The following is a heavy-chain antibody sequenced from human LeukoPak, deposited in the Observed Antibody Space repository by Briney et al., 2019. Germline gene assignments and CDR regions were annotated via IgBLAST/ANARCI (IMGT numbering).Heavy chain of an antibody. Sequence: GGSLRLSCAASGFTFDDYAMHWVRQAPGKSLEWVSGISWNSGTLGYADSVKGRFTMSRDNAKNALYLQLNSLKPEDTALYYCAKDILADTPAGYYYYGLDVWGQGTTVTVSS. CDR3: AKDILADTPAGYYYYGLDV. V-gene: IGHV3-9*01. CDR1: GFTFDDYA. CDR2: ISWNSGTL. J-gene: IGHJ6*02.